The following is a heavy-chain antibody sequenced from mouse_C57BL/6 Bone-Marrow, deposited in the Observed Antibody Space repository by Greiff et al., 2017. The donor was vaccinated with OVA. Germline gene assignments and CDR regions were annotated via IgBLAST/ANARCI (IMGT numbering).Heavy chain of an antibody. D-gene: IGHD2-5*01. J-gene: IGHJ1*03. CDR3: TTASNFKGYFDV. V-gene: IGHV14-4*01. CDR1: GFTITDDY. Sequence: EVQLVESGAELVRPGASVKLSCTASGFTITDDYMHWVKQRPEQGLEWIGWIDPENGDTEYASKFQGKATITADTSSNTAYLQLSSLTSEDTAVYYCTTASNFKGYFDVWGTGTTVTVSS. CDR2: IDPENGDT.